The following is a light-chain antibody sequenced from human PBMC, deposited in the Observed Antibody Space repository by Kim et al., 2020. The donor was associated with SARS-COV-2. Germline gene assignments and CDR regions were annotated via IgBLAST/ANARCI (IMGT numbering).Light chain of an antibody. J-gene: IGLJ3*02. CDR1: ISNIGSNV. V-gene: IGLV1-44*01. Sequence: GRRVTISCSGSISNIGSNVVNWYQQLPGTAPKLLMYSNDYRPSGVPDRFSGSKSGSSASLAISGLQSEDEADYYCAAWDDSLKGSVFGGGTQLTVL. CDR2: SND. CDR3: AAWDDSLKGSV.